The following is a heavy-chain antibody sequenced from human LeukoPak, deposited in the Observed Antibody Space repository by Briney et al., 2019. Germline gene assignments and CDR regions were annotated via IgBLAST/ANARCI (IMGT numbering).Heavy chain of an antibody. CDR1: GGTFSNYA. CDR2: IIPIFGTA. V-gene: IGHV1-69*13. Sequence: ASVKVPCKASGGTFSNYAISWVRQAPGQGLEWMGGIIPIFGTANYAQKFQGRVTITADESTSTAYMELSSLRSEDTAVYYCARPAASPLYYSLDHWGQGTLVTVSS. CDR3: ARPAASPLYYSLDH. J-gene: IGHJ4*02. D-gene: IGHD3-16*01.